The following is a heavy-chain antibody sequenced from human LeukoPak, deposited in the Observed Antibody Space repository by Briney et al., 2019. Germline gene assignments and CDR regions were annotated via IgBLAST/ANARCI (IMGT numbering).Heavy chain of an antibody. CDR1: GDSISSNH. V-gene: IGHV4-59*01. D-gene: IGHD3-16*01. CDR3: ARVGRGDHTWGSYSCDH. J-gene: IGHJ4*02. Sequence: SETLSLTCTVSGDSISSNHWSWIRQPPGKGLEWIGYVSYSGSTSYNPSLKSRVTISVDTSKNQFSLKLSSVTAADTAVYYCARVGRGDHTWGSYSCDHWGQGTLVTVSS. CDR2: VSYSGST.